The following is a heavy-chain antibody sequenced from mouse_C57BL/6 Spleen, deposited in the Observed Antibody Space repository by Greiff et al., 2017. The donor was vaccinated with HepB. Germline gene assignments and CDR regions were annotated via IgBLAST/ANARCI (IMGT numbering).Heavy chain of an antibody. V-gene: IGHV1-80*01. CDR3: ARGGYYCGSSNFDY. CDR1: GYAFSSYW. J-gene: IGHJ2*01. CDR2: IYPGDGDT. D-gene: IGHD1-1*01. Sequence: QVQLQQSGAELVKPGASVKISCKASGYAFSSYWMNWVKQRPGKGLEWIGQIYPGDGDTNSNGKFKGKATLTADKSSSTAYMQLSRLTSEDSAVYFCARGGYYCGSSNFDYWGQGTTLTVSS.